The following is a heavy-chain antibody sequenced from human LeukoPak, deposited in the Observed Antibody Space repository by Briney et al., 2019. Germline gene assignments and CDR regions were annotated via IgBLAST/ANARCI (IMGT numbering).Heavy chain of an antibody. CDR1: GGSISSSSYY. V-gene: IGHV4-39*01. Sequence: PSETLSLTCTVSGGSISSSSYYWGWIRQPPGKGLEWIGSIYYSGSTYYNPSLKSRVTISVDTSKNQFSLKLSSVTAADTAVYYCARRVRSGSYRYYFDYWGQGTLVTVSS. CDR2: IYYSGST. CDR3: ARRVRSGSYRYYFDY. D-gene: IGHD1-26*01. J-gene: IGHJ4*02.